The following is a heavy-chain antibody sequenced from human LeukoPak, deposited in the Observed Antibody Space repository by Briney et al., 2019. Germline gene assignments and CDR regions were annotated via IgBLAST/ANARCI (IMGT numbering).Heavy chain of an antibody. V-gene: IGHV1-2*06. D-gene: IGHD4-17*01. CDR3: AKETALDGDYSFDY. J-gene: IGHJ4*02. Sequence: GASVKVSCKASGYTFTGSYMQWVRQAPGQGLEWMGRINPNTGGTYYAQKFQGRVTMTRDTSISTAYMELSRLRSDDTAVYYCAKETALDGDYSFDYWDQGTLVTVSS. CDR2: INPNTGGT. CDR1: GYTFTGSY.